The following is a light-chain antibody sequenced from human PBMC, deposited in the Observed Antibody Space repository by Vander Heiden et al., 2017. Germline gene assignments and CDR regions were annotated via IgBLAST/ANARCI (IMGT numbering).Light chain of an antibody. J-gene: IGLJ3*02. Sequence: SYELTQPPSVSVSPGQTASITCSGDKWGDKYACWYQQKPGQSPVLVIYQDSKRPSGIPERFSGSNSGNTATLTISGTQAMDEADYYCQAWDSFWVFGGGTKLTVL. CDR3: QAWDSFWV. CDR1: KWGDKY. CDR2: QDS. V-gene: IGLV3-1*01.